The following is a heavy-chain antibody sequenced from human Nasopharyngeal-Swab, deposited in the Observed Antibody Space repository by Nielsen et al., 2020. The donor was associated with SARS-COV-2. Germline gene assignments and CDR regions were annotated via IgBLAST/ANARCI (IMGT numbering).Heavy chain of an antibody. D-gene: IGHD2-21*01. V-gene: IGHV3-23*01. J-gene: IGHJ6*02. CDR1: GVTFSSYA. CDR2: ISGSGDTT. CDR3: AKAPYLRGLDV. Sequence: GGSLSLTCAVSGVTFSSYAMSWVRQAPGKGLEWVSIISGSGDTTYYADSVNDRVTISRDNSKNTLYLQMNSLRVEDTALYYCAKAPYLRGLDVWGQGTTVTVSS.